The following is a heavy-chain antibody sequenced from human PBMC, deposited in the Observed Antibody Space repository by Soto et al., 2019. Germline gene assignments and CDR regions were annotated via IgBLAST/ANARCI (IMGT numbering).Heavy chain of an antibody. D-gene: IGHD5-12*01. CDR1: GGSIGSDNYY. CDR3: ARHRGRWLQFPFDF. Sequence: TSETLSLTCTVSGGSIGSDNYYWGWIRQPPEKGLEWIGSIYYSGNTHSNPSLMSRVSMSLDKSKNHFYLNLASVTAADTAMYYCARHRGRWLQFPFDFWGQGTPVTVSS. J-gene: IGHJ4*02. V-gene: IGHV4-39*01. CDR2: IYYSGNT.